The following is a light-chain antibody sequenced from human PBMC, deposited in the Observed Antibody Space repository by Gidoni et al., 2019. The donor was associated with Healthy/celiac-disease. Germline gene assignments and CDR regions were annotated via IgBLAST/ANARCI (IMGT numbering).Light chain of an antibody. CDR1: QRVLYISNNKNY. Sequence: VTSQSPDSLPVSLGERATINCKYSQRVLYISNNKNYLAGYQEKPEQPPKLLICWASTRKSRVPDRLRGSGSGTDLTLPISSLQAEDVAVYYCQQYYSTPLTFGGGTKVEIK. J-gene: IGKJ4*01. V-gene: IGKV4-1*01. CDR2: WAS. CDR3: QQYYSTPLT.